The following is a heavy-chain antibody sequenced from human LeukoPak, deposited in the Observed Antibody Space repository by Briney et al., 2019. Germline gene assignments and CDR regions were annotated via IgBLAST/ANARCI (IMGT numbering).Heavy chain of an antibody. J-gene: IGHJ4*02. CDR1: GFTFSSYS. CDR2: ISSSSSYI. D-gene: IGHD2-2*01. CDR3: ASRRRSSSTSPLDY. Sequence: GGSLRLSCAASGFTFSSYSMNWVRQAPGKGLEWVSSISSSSSYIYYADSVKGRFTISRDNAKNSLYLQMNSLRAEDTAVYYCASRRRSSSTSPLDYWGQGTLVTVSS. V-gene: IGHV3-21*01.